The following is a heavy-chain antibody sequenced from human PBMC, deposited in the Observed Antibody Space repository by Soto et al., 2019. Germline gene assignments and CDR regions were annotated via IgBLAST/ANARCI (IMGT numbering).Heavy chain of an antibody. J-gene: IGHJ4*02. CDR3: ATSQKGYNWNYFDH. CDR1: GGSFSGYY. CDR2: VFYTGFT. Sequence: PSETLSLTCAVYGGSFSGYYWGWLRQSPGKGPEWIGSVFYTGFTSYNPSLESRVSVSVDTSKNQFSLKVSGVSAADTAVYYCATSQKGYNWNYFDHWGQGALVTVSS. V-gene: IGHV4-39*01. D-gene: IGHD1-20*01.